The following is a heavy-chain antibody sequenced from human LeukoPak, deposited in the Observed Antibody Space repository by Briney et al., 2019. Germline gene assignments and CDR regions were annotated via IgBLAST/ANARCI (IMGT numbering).Heavy chain of an antibody. CDR2: IHHSGTT. V-gene: IGHV4-30-2*01. CDR3: TRWVDV. J-gene: IGHJ6*02. Sequence: KPSETLSLTCAVSGGSISSGGYSWSWIRQPPGKGLGWIGYIHHSGTTYYNPSLKSRVTISIDKSKNQFSLKLTSVTAADTAVYYCTRWVDVWGQGTAVTVSS. CDR1: GGSISSGGYS.